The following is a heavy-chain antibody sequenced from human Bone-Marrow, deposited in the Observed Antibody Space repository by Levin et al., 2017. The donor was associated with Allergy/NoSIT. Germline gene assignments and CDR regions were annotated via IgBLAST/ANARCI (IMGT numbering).Heavy chain of an antibody. CDR1: GFNFDDYA. V-gene: IGHV3-9*01. CDR3: VKGYDSNVYFYYFES. D-gene: IGHD3-22*01. Sequence: GGSLRLSCAASGFNFDDYAMHWVRRVPGKGLEWVSVISWNSDTIAYADSVKGRFTISRDNAKKSLVLQMTSLRAEDTALYYCVKGYDSNVYFYYFESWGQGTLVTVSS. CDR2: ISWNSDTI. J-gene: IGHJ4*02.